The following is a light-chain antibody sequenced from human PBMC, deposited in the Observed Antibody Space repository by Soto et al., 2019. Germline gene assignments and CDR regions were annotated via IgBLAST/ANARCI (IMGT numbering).Light chain of an antibody. CDR3: QQYNNWPPNP. Sequence: EIVMTQSPATLSVSPGERATLSCRASQSVSSNLAWYQQKPGQAPRLLIYGASTRATGIPARFSGSGSGTEFSLTISSLQSEDLAVYYCQQYNNWPPNPFGQGTKLEIK. CDR1: QSVSSN. CDR2: GAS. V-gene: IGKV3-15*01. J-gene: IGKJ2*01.